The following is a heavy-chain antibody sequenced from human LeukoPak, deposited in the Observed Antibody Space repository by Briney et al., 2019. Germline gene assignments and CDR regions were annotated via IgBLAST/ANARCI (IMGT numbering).Heavy chain of an antibody. D-gene: IGHD1/OR15-1a*01. V-gene: IGHV4-31*03. CDR1: GGSVSSGDYY. CDR3: ATNNLHGGGFFDY. J-gene: IGHJ4*02. CDR2: IYYSGTT. Sequence: PSGTLSLTCTVSGGSVSSGDYYWSWIRQLPGKGLEWIAYIYYSGTTYYNPSLKSRLTISTDTSNNQFSLNLSSVTAADTAVYYCATNNLHGGGFFDYWGQGTLVTVSS.